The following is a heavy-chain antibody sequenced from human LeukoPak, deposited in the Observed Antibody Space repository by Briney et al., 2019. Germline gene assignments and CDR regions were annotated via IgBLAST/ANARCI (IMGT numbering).Heavy chain of an antibody. V-gene: IGHV4-30-4*01. CDR2: IYYSGST. Sequence: SQTLSLTCTVSGGSISSGDYYWSWIRQPPGKGLEWIGYIYYSGSTYYNPSLKSRVTISVDTSKNQFSLKLSSVTAADTAVYYCAREDGSGGYEKYYFDYWGQGTLVTVSS. D-gene: IGHD3-10*01. J-gene: IGHJ4*02. CDR1: GGSISSGDYY. CDR3: AREDGSGGYEKYYFDY.